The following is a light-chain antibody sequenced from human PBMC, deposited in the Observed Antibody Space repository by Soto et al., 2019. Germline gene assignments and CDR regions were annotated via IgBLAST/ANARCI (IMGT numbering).Light chain of an antibody. CDR3: KQYNNGPLYT. J-gene: IGKJ2*01. Sequence: EIVMTQSPATLSVSPGERATLSCRASQSVSSNLAWYQQKPGQAPRLLIYGASTRATGIPARFSGSGSGTEFTLTISSLQSEDFAVYYCKQYNNGPLYTFGQGTKLEIK. CDR1: QSVSSN. CDR2: GAS. V-gene: IGKV3-15*01.